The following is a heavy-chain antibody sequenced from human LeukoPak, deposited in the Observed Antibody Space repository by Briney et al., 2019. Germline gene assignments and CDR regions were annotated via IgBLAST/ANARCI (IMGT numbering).Heavy chain of an antibody. Sequence: PSETLSLTCAVSGYSISSGYYWGWIRQPPGKGLEWIGSIYHSGSTYYNPSLKSRVTISVDTSKNQFSLKLTSVTAADTAVYYCARPVCSGGSCYGRNWFDPWGQGTLVTVSS. CDR1: GYSISSGYY. D-gene: IGHD2-15*01. V-gene: IGHV4-38-2*01. CDR2: IYHSGST. CDR3: ARPVCSGGSCYGRNWFDP. J-gene: IGHJ5*02.